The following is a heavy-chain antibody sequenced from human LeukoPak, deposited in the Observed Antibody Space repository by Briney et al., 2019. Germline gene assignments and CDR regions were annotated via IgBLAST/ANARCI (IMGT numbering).Heavy chain of an antibody. D-gene: IGHD3-3*02. V-gene: IGHV1-69*04. CDR2: IIPILGIA. Sequence: ASVKVSCKASGGTFSSYAIIWVRQAPGQGLEWMGRIIPILGIANYAQKFQGRVTITADKSTSTAYMELSSLRPEDTAVYYCARDPYSIFGMDVWGQGTTVTVSS. J-gene: IGHJ6*02. CDR1: GGTFSSYA. CDR3: ARDPYSIFGMDV.